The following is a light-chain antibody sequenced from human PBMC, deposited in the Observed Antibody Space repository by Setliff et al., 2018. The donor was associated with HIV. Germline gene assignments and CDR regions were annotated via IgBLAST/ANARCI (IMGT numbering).Light chain of an antibody. V-gene: IGLV2-14*01. CDR1: SSDVGNYNY. CDR3: SSYTGTSAYV. CDR2: DVS. J-gene: IGLJ1*01. Sequence: QSVLTQPASVSGSPGQSITISCTGISSDVGNYNYVSWYQEHPGKAPKLMIYDVSKRPSGVSNRFSGSKSGNTASLTISGLQAEDEADYHCSSYTGTSAYVFGTGTKVTVL.